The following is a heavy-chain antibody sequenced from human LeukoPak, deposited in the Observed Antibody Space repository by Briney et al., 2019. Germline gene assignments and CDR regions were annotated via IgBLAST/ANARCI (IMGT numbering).Heavy chain of an antibody. V-gene: IGHV4-30-4*08. Sequence: SETLSLTCTVSGGSISSGDYYWSWLRQPPGKGLEWIGYIYYSGSTYYNPSLKSRVTISVDTSKNRFSLKLSSVTAADTAVYYCAREGRYCGGDCYGIGWFDPWGQGTLVTVSS. D-gene: IGHD2-21*01. CDR3: AREGRYCGGDCYGIGWFDP. CDR2: IYYSGST. J-gene: IGHJ5*02. CDR1: GGSISSGDYY.